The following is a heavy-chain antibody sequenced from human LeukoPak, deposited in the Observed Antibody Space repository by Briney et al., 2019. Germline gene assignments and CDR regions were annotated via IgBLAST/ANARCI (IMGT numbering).Heavy chain of an antibody. J-gene: IGHJ4*02. V-gene: IGHV3-30*02. Sequence: QPGGSLRLSCAASGFTFSSYGMHWVRQAPGKGLEWVAFIRYDGSNKYYADSAKGRFTISRDNSKNTLYLQMNNLRAEDTAVYYCAKDRKSGSKKVYYFDYWGQGTLVTVSS. CDR2: IRYDGSNK. CDR1: GFTFSSYG. D-gene: IGHD1-26*01. CDR3: AKDRKSGSKKVYYFDY.